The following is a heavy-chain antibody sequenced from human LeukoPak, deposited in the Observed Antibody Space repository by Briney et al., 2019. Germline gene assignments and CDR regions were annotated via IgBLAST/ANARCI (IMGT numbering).Heavy chain of an antibody. Sequence: SETLSLTCTVSGGSISSHFWSWIRQPPGKGLEWIGYIHYSGSTNYNPSLKSRVTISLDTSMNQFSLNLSSVTAAGTAVYYCARWYSSSFYYFDYWGQGTLVTVSS. V-gene: IGHV4-59*11. D-gene: IGHD6-13*01. CDR3: ARWYSSSFYYFDY. CDR2: IHYSGST. J-gene: IGHJ4*02. CDR1: GGSISSHF.